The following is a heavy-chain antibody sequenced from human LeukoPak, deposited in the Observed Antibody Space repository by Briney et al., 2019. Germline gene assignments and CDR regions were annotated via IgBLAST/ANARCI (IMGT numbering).Heavy chain of an antibody. CDR2: IYDSGST. CDR1: GGSISSGGYY. D-gene: IGHD2-2*01. V-gene: IGHV4-31*03. Sequence: SQTVSLTCTVSGGSISSGGYYWSWIRQYPGKGLEWIGYIYDSGSTYYNPSLKSRVTISVDRSKNQFSLKLSSVTAADTAVYYCARDPHALAKFDYWGQGTLVTVSS. CDR3: ARDPHALAKFDY. J-gene: IGHJ4*02.